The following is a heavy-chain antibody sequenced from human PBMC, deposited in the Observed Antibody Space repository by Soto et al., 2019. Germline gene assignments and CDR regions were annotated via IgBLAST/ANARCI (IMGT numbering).Heavy chain of an antibody. D-gene: IGHD4-17*01. CDR2: IYYSGST. V-gene: IGHV4-39*01. J-gene: IGHJ6*03. CDR3: ARLEWDYGDYIHYYMDV. CDR1: GGSISSSSYY. Sequence: SETLSLTCTVSGGSISSSSYYWGWIRQPPGKGLEWIGSIYYSGSTYYNPSLKSRVTISVDTSKNQFSLKLSSVTAADTAVYYCARLEWDYGDYIHYYMDVWGKGTTVTVSS.